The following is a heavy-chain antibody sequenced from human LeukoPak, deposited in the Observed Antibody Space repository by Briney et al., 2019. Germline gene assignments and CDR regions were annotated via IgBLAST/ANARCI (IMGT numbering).Heavy chain of an antibody. CDR2: INQDRSEK. CDR3: ARVAKFYYGSETYYFFEH. V-gene: IGHV3-7*01. J-gene: IGHJ4*02. D-gene: IGHD3-10*01. Sequence: PGESLRLSCAASGFTFTTYWMTWVRQAPGKGLEWVANINQDRSEKYFVDSVKGRFTISRDNAKNSLYLQMNSLRVEDTAVYYCARVAKFYYGSETYYFFEHWGQGTPVTASS. CDR1: GFTFTTYW.